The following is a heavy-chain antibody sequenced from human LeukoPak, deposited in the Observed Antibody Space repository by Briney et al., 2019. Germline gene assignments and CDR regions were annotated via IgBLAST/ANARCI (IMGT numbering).Heavy chain of an antibody. D-gene: IGHD2-15*01. Sequence: GGSLRLSCAASEFTFSNYAMNWVCQAPGKGLVWVSRINSDGGSTGYADSVEGRFTISRDNAKNTLYLQMNSLRAEDTAVYYCVRGYDYWGQGTLVTVSS. CDR2: INSDGGST. J-gene: IGHJ4*02. V-gene: IGHV3-74*01. CDR3: VRGYDY. CDR1: EFTFSNYA.